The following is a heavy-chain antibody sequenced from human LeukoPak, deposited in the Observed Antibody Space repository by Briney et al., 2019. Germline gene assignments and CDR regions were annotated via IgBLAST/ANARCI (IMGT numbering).Heavy chain of an antibody. CDR1: GFTVSSNY. CDR3: ARSRGDNYYYYYGMDV. Sequence: GGSLRLSCAASGFTVSSNYMSWVRQAPGKGLEWVSVIYSGGSTYYADSVKGRFTISRDNSKNMLYLQMNSLRAEDTAVYYCARSRGDNYYYYYGMDVWGQGTTVTVSS. V-gene: IGHV3-66*01. CDR2: IYSGGST. J-gene: IGHJ6*02. D-gene: IGHD2-15*01.